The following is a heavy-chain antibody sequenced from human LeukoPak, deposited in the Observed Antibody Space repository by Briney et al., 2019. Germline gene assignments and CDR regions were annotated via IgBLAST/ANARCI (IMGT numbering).Heavy chain of an antibody. J-gene: IGHJ4*02. Sequence: PGGSLRLSCAASGFTVSSNYVIWVRQAPGKGLEWVAVIYSGGYTYYADSVKGRFTISRDDSKNTLYLQMNSLRAEDTAVYYCARLKGTVVTRVDYWGQGTLVTVAS. D-gene: IGHD4-23*01. CDR3: ARLKGTVVTRVDY. CDR1: GFTVSSNY. CDR2: IYSGGYT. V-gene: IGHV3-53*01.